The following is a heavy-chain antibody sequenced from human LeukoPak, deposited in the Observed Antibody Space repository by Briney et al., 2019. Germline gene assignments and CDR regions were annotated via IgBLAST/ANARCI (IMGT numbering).Heavy chain of an antibody. J-gene: IGHJ4*02. CDR1: GFTFDDYA. V-gene: IGHV3-9*01. Sequence: GGSLRLSCAASGFTFDDYAMHWVRQAPGKGLEWVSGISWNSDTIGYADSVKGRFTISRDNAKNSLYLQMNSLRAEDTAFYYCAKVKGSSGWSLDYWGQGTLVTVSS. D-gene: IGHD6-19*01. CDR2: ISWNSDTI. CDR3: AKVKGSSGWSLDY.